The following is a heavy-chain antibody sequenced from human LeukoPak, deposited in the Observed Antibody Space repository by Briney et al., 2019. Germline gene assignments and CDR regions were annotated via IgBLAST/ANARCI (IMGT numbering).Heavy chain of an antibody. CDR3: ARRDCSSTNCLYYFDD. J-gene: IGHJ4*02. V-gene: IGHV1-2*02. CDR2: INPNSGGT. Sequence: ASVKVSCKASGYTFTDYYMHWVRQAPGQGLEWMGWINPNSGGTNYAQKFQGRVTMTRDTSISTAHMELSRLRSDDTAVYYCARRDCSSTNCLYYFDDWGQGTLVTVSS. D-gene: IGHD2-2*01. CDR1: GYTFTDYY.